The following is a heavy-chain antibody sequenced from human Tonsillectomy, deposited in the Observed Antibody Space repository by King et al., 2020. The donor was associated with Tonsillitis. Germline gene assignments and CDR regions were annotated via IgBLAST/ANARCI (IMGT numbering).Heavy chain of an antibody. Sequence: VQLVESGGGLVQPGGSLGLSCAASGFTFSNYAMSWVRQAPGKGLEWVSAISGSGGSTYYADSVKGRFTISRDNSKNTLYLQMNSLRAEDTAVYYCAKGGYSSGWYSPWGQGTLVTVSS. V-gene: IGHV3-23*04. CDR3: AKGGYSSGWYSP. CDR1: GFTFSNYA. CDR2: ISGSGGST. J-gene: IGHJ5*02. D-gene: IGHD6-19*01.